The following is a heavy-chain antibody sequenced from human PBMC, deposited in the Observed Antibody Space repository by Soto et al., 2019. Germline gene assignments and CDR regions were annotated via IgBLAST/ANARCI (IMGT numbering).Heavy chain of an antibody. CDR1: GFTFSSYA. CDR3: ARAYSS. CDR2: ISYDGSNK. D-gene: IGHD5-18*01. V-gene: IGHV3-30-3*01. J-gene: IGHJ5*02. Sequence: QVQLVESGGGVVQPGRSLRLSCAASGFTFSSYAMHWVRQAPGKGLEWVAVISYDGSNKYYADSVKGRFTISRDNSKKTLYLQMNSLRAEATAVYYCARAYSSWGQGTLVTVSS.